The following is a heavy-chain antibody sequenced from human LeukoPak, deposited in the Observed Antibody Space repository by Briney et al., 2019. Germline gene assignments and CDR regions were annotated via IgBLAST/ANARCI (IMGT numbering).Heavy chain of an antibody. CDR2: INDNGSTR. V-gene: IGHV3-23*01. D-gene: IGHD5-12*01. Sequence: GGSLRLSCAASGFSFNSFVMSWVRQAPGKGLEWVSGINDNGSTRFYAASVKGRFTSSRDNPKNTLYLQMNGLRVEDTAVYYCAKDMQTWPRFPDYWGQGTLVTVSS. CDR3: AKDMQTWPRFPDY. J-gene: IGHJ4*02. CDR1: GFSFNSFV.